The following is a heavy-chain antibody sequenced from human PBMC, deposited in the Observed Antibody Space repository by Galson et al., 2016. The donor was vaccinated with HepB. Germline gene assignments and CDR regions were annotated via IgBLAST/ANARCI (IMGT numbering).Heavy chain of an antibody. Sequence: SLRLSCAASAFIFTDHDMHWVRQAPGKGLEWVSGISGSGGSIYSADSVKGRFTISRDNSKSTLYLQMNSLRADDTAVYYCAKKSLVAGTATYVFDNWGQGTLVTVSS. D-gene: IGHD6-19*01. CDR2: ISGSGGSI. CDR3: AKKSLVAGTATYVFDN. J-gene: IGHJ4*02. V-gene: IGHV3-23*01. CDR1: AFIFTDHD.